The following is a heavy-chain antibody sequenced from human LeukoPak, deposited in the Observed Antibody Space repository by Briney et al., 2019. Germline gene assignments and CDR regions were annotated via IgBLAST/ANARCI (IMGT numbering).Heavy chain of an antibody. J-gene: IGHJ3*02. D-gene: IGHD2-21*02. CDR2: IVTADSDT. CDR3: ARWVTADRGKKDAFDI. Sequence: GESLKISCKTSGYSFSTYWIGGVRHMPWKVLEWMGIIVTADSDTRYSPSFQGQVTVSADKSITTAYLQWSRLKASDAAMYYCARWVTADRGKKDAFDIWGQGTMVTVSS. CDR1: GYSFSTYW. V-gene: IGHV5-51*01.